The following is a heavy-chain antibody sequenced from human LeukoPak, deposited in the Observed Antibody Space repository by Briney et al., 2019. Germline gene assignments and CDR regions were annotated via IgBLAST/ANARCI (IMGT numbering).Heavy chain of an antibody. CDR2: IKHDGSEK. CDR3: ATDRGWRTSGYYLYYFEY. V-gene: IGHV3-7*01. D-gene: IGHD3-3*01. J-gene: IGHJ4*02. Sequence: GGSLRLSCAASGFIFTNYFMSWVRQAPGKGLEWVASIKHDGSEKYYVDSVRGRFTISRDNTMNSLYLQMSSLRAEDTAVYYCATDRGWRTSGYYLYYFEYWGQGALVTYSS. CDR1: GFIFTNYF.